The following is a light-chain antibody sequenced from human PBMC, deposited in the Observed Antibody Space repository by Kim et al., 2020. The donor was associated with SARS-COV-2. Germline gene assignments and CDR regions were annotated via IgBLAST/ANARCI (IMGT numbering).Light chain of an antibody. CDR1: KLANKY. V-gene: IGLV3-1*01. CDR3: QAWDSAYVV. Sequence: SVSPGQTASIPCSGDKLANKYVCWYQQRPGQSPVLVMYQDTKRPSGIPGRFSGSNSGNTATLTISGTQALDEADYYCQAWDSAYVVFGGGTQLTVL. CDR2: QDT. J-gene: IGLJ2*01.